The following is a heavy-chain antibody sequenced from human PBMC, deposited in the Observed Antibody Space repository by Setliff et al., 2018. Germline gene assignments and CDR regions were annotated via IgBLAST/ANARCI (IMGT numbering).Heavy chain of an antibody. CDR3: RLWFRALLRDY. D-gene: IGHD3-10*01. V-gene: IGHV1-46*01. CDR1: GHSFIRYY. J-gene: IGHJ4*02. Sequence: ASVKVSCKTSGHSFIRYYMYWVRQAPGQGLEWMGLINVSGGSASYEQKFQGRVTMTRDTSTGTVYMELTSLKSEDTAGYYCRLWFRALLRDYWGQGTLVTVSS. CDR2: INVSGGSA.